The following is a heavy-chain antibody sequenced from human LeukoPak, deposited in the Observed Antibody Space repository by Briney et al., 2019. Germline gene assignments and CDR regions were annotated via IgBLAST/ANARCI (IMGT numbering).Heavy chain of an antibody. Sequence: SETLSLTCTVSGGSISGSYCSWIRQSPGKALEWIGQISYGGITNYNPSLTTRVTISIDTSKNQFSLRLNSVTAADTAVYYCARHKTGTATFDYWGQGTLITVSS. CDR2: ISYGGIT. CDR3: ARHKTGTATFDY. J-gene: IGHJ4*02. CDR1: GGSISGSY. V-gene: IGHV4-59*08. D-gene: IGHD1-1*01.